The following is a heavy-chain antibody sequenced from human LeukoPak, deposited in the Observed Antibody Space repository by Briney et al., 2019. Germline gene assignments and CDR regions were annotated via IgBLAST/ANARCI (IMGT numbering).Heavy chain of an antibody. CDR3: AKVWKGQMATIDY. CDR1: GFTFSSYA. CDR2: ISGSGGST. Sequence: GDSLRLSCAASGFTFSSYAMSWVRQAPGKGLEWVSAISGSGGSTYYADSVKGRFTISRDNSKNTLYLQMNSLRAEDTAVYYCAKVWKGQMATIDYWGQGTLVTVSS. D-gene: IGHD5-24*01. J-gene: IGHJ4*02. V-gene: IGHV3-23*01.